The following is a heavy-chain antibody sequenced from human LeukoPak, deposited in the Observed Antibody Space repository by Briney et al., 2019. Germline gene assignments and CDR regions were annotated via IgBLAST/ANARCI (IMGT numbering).Heavy chain of an antibody. CDR3: AREEVRDCSGGSCHLDY. D-gene: IGHD2-15*01. Sequence: ASVKVSCKASGYTFTGYYMHWVRQAPGQGPGWMGWINPNSGGTNYAQKFQGRVTMTRDTSISTAYMELSSLISDDTAIYYCAREEVRDCSGGSCHLDYWGQGTLVTVSS. J-gene: IGHJ4*02. V-gene: IGHV1-2*02. CDR2: INPNSGGT. CDR1: GYTFTGYY.